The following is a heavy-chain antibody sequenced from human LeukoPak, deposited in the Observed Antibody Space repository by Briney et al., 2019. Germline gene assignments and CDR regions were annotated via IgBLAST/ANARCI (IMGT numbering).Heavy chain of an antibody. CDR3: ARSAFLTGYSSSWTGGGYYFDY. D-gene: IGHD6-13*01. Sequence: PGESLKISCKGSGYSFTSYWIGWVRQLPGKGLEWMGIIYPGDSDTRYSPSFQGQVTISADKSISTAYLQWSSLKASDTAMYYCARSAFLTGYSSSWTGGGYYFDYWGQGTLVTVSS. V-gene: IGHV5-51*01. CDR1: GYSFTSYW. J-gene: IGHJ4*02. CDR2: IYPGDSDT.